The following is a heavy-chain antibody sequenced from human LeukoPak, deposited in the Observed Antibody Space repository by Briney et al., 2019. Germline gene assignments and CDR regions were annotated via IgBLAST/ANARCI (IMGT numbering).Heavy chain of an antibody. Sequence: GGSLRLSCAASGFTFSSYSMNWVRQARGKGLEWVSYISSSSSTIYYADSVKGRFTISRDNAKNSLYLQMNSLRAEDTAVYYCARDWERWLQSSGIQYYYMDVWGKGTTVTVSS. D-gene: IGHD5-24*01. J-gene: IGHJ6*03. CDR1: GFTFSSYS. CDR2: ISSSSSTI. CDR3: ARDWERWLQSSGIQYYYMDV. V-gene: IGHV3-48*01.